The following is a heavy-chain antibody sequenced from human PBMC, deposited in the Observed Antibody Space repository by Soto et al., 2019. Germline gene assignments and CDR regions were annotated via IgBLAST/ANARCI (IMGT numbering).Heavy chain of an antibody. V-gene: IGHV4-34*01. CDR1: GGSFSGYY. D-gene: IGHD2-2*02. CDR3: ARSDTAAYAFDI. CDR2: INHSGST. J-gene: IGHJ3*02. Sequence: QVQLQQWGAGLLKPSETLSLTCAVYGGSFSGYYWSWIRQPPGKGLEWIGEINHSGSTNYNPSLKGRVTISVDTSKNQFSLKLSSVTAADTAVYYCARSDTAAYAFDIWGQGTMVTVSS.